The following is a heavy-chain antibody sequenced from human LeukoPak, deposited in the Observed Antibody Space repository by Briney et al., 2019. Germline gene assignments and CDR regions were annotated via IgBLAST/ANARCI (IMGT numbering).Heavy chain of an antibody. Sequence: ASVKVSCKASGYTFTGHYMHWVRQAPGQGLEWMGWINPNSGGTNYAQKFQGRVTMTRDTSISTAHMELSRLRSDDTAVYYCAIDRRPIAARSANWFDPWGQGTLVTVSS. CDR3: AIDRRPIAARSANWFDP. D-gene: IGHD6-6*01. CDR1: GYTFTGHY. J-gene: IGHJ5*02. V-gene: IGHV1-2*02. CDR2: INPNSGGT.